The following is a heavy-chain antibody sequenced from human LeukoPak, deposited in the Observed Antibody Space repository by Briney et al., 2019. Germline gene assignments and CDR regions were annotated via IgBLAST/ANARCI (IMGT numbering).Heavy chain of an antibody. J-gene: IGHJ4*02. CDR3: ARDRGDNYYDSSGYIDY. CDR1: GDSISSGDYY. Sequence: SEALSLTCTDPGDSISSGDYYWSWIRQPAGEGLEWIGRISSSGSTNYNPALKSRVTISVDTSKNQFSLKLSSVTAADTAVYYCARDRGDNYYDSSGYIDYWGQGTLVTVSS. D-gene: IGHD3-22*01. V-gene: IGHV4-61*02. CDR2: ISSSGST.